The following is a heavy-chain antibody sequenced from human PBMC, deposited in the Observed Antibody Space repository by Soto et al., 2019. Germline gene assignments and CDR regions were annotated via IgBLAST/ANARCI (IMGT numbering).Heavy chain of an antibody. Sequence: QVQLVQSGAEVKKPGASVKVSCKASGYTFTSYDINWVRQATGQGLEWMGWMNPNSGNTGYAQKFQGRVTMTRNTSIRTAYMELSSLRSEDTSVYYCARVESYRDYGGYYYYDMDVWGKGTTVTVCS. CDR2: MNPNSGNT. J-gene: IGHJ6*03. CDR3: ARVESYRDYGGYYYYDMDV. V-gene: IGHV1-8*01. CDR1: GYTFTSYD. D-gene: IGHD4-17*01.